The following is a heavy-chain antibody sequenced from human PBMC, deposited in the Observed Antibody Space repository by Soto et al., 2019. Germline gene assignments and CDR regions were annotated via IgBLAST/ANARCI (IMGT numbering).Heavy chain of an antibody. V-gene: IGHV4-30-4*01. CDR1: GGSISSGDYY. D-gene: IGHD3-22*01. CDR3: ARGRDDSSPLDY. J-gene: IGHJ4*02. CDR2: IYYSGST. Sequence: PSETLSLTCTVSGGSISSGDYYWSWIRQPPGKGLEWIGYIYYSGSTYYNPSLKSRVTISVDTSKNQFSLKLSSVTAADTAVYYCARGRDDSSPLDYWGQGTLVTVSS.